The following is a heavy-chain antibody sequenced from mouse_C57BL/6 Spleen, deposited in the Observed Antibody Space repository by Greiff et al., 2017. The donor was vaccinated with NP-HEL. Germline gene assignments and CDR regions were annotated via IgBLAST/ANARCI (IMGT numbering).Heavy chain of an antibody. CDR1: GFTFSDYY. Sequence: EVKLMESEGGLVQPGSSMKLSCTASGFTFSDYYMAWVRQVPEKGLEWVANINYDGSSTYYLDSLKSRFIISRDNAKNILYLQMSSLKSEDTATYYCARGGLTVVAPFDYWGQGTTLTVSS. CDR3: ARGGLTVVAPFDY. D-gene: IGHD1-1*01. J-gene: IGHJ2*01. CDR2: INYDGSST. V-gene: IGHV5-16*01.